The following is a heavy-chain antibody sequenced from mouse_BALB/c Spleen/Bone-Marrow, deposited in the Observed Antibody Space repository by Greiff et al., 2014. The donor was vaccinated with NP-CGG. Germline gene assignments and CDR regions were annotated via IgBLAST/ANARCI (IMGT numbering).Heavy chain of an antibody. CDR2: ISDGGSYT. CDR3: ARTYRPFALDY. CDR1: GFTFSDYY. Sequence: EVMLVESGGGLVKPGGSLKLSCAASGFTFSDYYMYWDRQTPEKRLEWVATISDGGSYTDYPGSVKGRFTVSRDNAKNNLYLQMSSLKSEDTAMYFCARTYRPFALDYWGQGTSVTVSS. D-gene: IGHD2-14*01. J-gene: IGHJ4*01. V-gene: IGHV5-4*02.